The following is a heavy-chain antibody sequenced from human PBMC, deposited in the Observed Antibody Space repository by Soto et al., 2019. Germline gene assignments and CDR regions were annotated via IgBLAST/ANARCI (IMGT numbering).Heavy chain of an antibody. D-gene: IGHD2-2*01. CDR3: ASSPRGYCSSTSCRELGNYYGMDV. V-gene: IGHV5-51*01. Sequence: GESLKISCKGSGYSFPKYYIGWVRQMPGKDLEWMAIIYPYDSDTRYSPSFPGPVNISADKSISTAYLQWSSLKASDTAMYYCASSPRGYCSSTSCRELGNYYGMDVWGQGTTVTVSS. J-gene: IGHJ6*02. CDR1: GYSFPKYY. CDR2: IYPYDSDT.